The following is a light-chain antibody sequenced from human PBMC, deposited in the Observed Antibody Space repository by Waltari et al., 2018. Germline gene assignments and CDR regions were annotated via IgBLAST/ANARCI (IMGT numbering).Light chain of an antibody. CDR1: QDISTS. Sequence: EIHMTQSPSSASASVGDRVSMSCRASQDISTSFAWYQKKSGKATRRLIYHSSTLPSGVPSTFSAAGNGPDFTLTINNLHTGECATDFCQPGDAAPPTFGPGTKVELQ. J-gene: IGKJ1*01. CDR3: QPGDAAPPT. CDR2: HSS. V-gene: IGKV1-12*01.